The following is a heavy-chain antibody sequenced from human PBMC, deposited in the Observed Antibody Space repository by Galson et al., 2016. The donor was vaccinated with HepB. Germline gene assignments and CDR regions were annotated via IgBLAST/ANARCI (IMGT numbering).Heavy chain of an antibody. Sequence: SVKVSCKASGGTLSSYAVNWVRQAPGQGPEWLGIINPSGGSPSYAQKFQGRVTMTRDTSTSTVYMELSSLRSEDTAVYYWARGGLTRWPKRPGGFDIWGQGTMVTVSS. V-gene: IGHV1-46*01. D-gene: IGHD4-23*01. CDR1: GGTLSSYA. CDR3: ARGGLTRWPKRPGGFDI. J-gene: IGHJ3*02. CDR2: INPSGGSP.